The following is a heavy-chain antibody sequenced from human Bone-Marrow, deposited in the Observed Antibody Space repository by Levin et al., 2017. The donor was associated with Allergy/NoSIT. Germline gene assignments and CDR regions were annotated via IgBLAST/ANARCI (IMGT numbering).Heavy chain of an antibody. CDR2: ISTDGSST. CDR1: GFTFSNYW. J-gene: IGHJ5*02. Sequence: AASVKVSCVASGFTFSNYWMHWVRQAPGKGLVWVSRISTDGSSTTYADSVKGRFTISRDNAKNTLYLQMSSLSAEDTAIYFCTRAPICPACWFDPWGQGTLVTVSS. V-gene: IGHV3-74*01. D-gene: IGHD2-2*01. CDR3: TRAPICPACWFDP.